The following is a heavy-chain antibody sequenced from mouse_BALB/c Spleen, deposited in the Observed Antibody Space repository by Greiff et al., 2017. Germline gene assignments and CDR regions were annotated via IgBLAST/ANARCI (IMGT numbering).Heavy chain of an antibody. Sequence: QVQLKESGAELARPGASVKLSCKASGYTFTSYWMQWVKQRPGQGLEWIGAIYPGDGDTRYTQKFKGKATLTADKSSSTAYMQLSSLASEDSAVYYCARGRDYYFDYWGQGTTLTVSS. CDR2: IYPGDGDT. CDR3: ARGRDYYFDY. D-gene: IGHD1-1*01. V-gene: IGHV1-87*01. CDR1: GYTFTSYW. J-gene: IGHJ2*01.